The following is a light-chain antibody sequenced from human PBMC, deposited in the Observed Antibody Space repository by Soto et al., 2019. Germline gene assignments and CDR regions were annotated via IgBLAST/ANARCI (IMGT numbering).Light chain of an antibody. CDR2: DAS. Sequence: DIQMTQSPSTLSAFVGDRVTITCRASQSVSSSLAWYQQKPGKAPKLLIYDASTLESGVPSRFSGSGYGTEFTLPINSLQPGDFATYYCQQYEIFSPYTFGQGTRLEIK. CDR1: QSVSSS. V-gene: IGKV1-5*01. CDR3: QQYEIFSPYT. J-gene: IGKJ2*01.